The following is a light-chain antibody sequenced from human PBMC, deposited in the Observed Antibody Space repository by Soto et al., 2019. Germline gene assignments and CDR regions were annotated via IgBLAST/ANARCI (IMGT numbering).Light chain of an antibody. Sequence: QSALTQPASVSGSPGQSITISCTGTGNDVGGYNYVSWFQQHPGKAPKLMIYDVSKRPSGVPDRFSGSKSGNTASLTISGLQAEDEADYYCCSYAGSYTYVFGTGTKVTVL. CDR1: GNDVGGYNY. V-gene: IGLV2-11*01. CDR2: DVS. J-gene: IGLJ1*01. CDR3: CSYAGSYTYV.